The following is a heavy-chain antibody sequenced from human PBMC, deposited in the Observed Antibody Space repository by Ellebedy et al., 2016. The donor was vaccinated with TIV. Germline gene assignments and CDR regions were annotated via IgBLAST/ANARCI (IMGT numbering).Heavy chain of an antibody. D-gene: IGHD2-15*01. J-gene: IGHJ4*02. CDR3: ARGGDIVVVVAAMDY. Sequence: SVKVSCXASGYTFTSYGISWVRPAPGQGLEWMGGIIPIFGTANYAQKFQGRVTITADESTSTAYMELSSLRSEDTAVYYCARGGDIVVVVAAMDYWGQGTLVTVSS. CDR2: IIPIFGTA. V-gene: IGHV1-69*13. CDR1: GYTFTSYG.